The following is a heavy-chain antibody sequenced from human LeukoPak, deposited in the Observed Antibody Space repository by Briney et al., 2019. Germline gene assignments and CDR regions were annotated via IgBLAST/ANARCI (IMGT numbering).Heavy chain of an antibody. CDR2: IYYSGST. CDR1: GGSISSYY. V-gene: IGHV4-59*01. J-gene: IGHJ4*02. CDR3: ARAGEPPSFDY. Sequence: SETLSLTCTVSGGSISSYYWSWIRQPPGKGLEWIGYIYYSGSTNYNPSLKSRVTISVDTSKNQFSLKLSSVTAADTAVYYCARAGEPPSFDYWGQGTLVTVSS.